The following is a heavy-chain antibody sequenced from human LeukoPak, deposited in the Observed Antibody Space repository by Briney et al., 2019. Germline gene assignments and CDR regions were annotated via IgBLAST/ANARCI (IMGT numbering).Heavy chain of an antibody. CDR3: ARDNTRLYGMDV. V-gene: IGHV3-30*02. CDR2: TRYDGSNK. D-gene: IGHD2-2*01. CDR1: GFSFSSYG. Sequence: GGSLRLSCAASGFSFSSYGMHWVRQAPGKGLQWVAFTRYDGSNKYYADSVKGRFTISRDNSKNTLYLQMNSLRAEDTAVYYCARDNTRLYGMDVWGQGTTVTVSS. J-gene: IGHJ6*02.